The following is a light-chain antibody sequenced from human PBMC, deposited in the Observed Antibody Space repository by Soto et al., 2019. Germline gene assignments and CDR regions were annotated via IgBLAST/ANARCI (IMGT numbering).Light chain of an antibody. CDR2: SAS. CDR3: QQYGSSPFT. V-gene: IGKV3-20*01. J-gene: IGKJ3*01. Sequence: EVVLTQSPDTLSLSPGERATLSCRASQTISSNYVAWYQQKPGQAPRLLIYSASSRATGIPDRFSGSGSGTHFTLTISRLEPEDFAVYYCQQYGSSPFTFGPGTKVDIK. CDR1: QTISSNY.